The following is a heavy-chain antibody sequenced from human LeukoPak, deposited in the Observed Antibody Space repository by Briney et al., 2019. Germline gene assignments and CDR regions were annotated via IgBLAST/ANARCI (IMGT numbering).Heavy chain of an antibody. Sequence: GASVKVSCKASGYTFTGYYMHWVRQAPGQGLEWMGIINPSGGSTSYAQKFQGRVTMTRDVSTSTAYMELSRLRSDDTAVYYCARPGVGSFGVVHWFDPWGQGTLVTVSS. CDR2: INPSGGST. D-gene: IGHD3-3*01. V-gene: IGHV1-46*01. CDR3: ARPGVGSFGVVHWFDP. J-gene: IGHJ5*02. CDR1: GYTFTGYY.